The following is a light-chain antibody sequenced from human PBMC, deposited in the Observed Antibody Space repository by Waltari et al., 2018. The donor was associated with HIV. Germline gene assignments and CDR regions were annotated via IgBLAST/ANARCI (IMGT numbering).Light chain of an antibody. CDR2: DAS. Sequence: EIVLTQSPATLSLSPGERAPLSFRASQSISSYLAWYQQKPGQAPRLLIYDASTRATGIPARFSGSGSGTDFTLTISSLEPEDFAVYYCQQRSNWPPGLTFGGGTKVEIK. CDR3: QQRSNWPPGLT. J-gene: IGKJ4*01. V-gene: IGKV3-11*01. CDR1: QSISSY.